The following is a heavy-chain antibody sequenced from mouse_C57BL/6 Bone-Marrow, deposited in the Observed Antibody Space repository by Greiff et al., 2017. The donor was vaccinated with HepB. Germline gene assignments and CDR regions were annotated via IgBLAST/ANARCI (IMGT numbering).Heavy chain of an antibody. CDR3: TTHYGNYEDF. D-gene: IGHD2-1*01. CDR1: GFTIKDDY. V-gene: IGHV14-4*01. Sequence: VQLQQSGAELVRPGASVKLSCTASGFTIKDDYMPWVKQRPEQGLEWIGWIYPENGDTEYASKFQGKATITADTSSNTAYLQLSSLTSEDTAVYCCTTHYGNYEDFWGRGNALTVTA. CDR2: IYPENGDT. J-gene: IGHJ2*01.